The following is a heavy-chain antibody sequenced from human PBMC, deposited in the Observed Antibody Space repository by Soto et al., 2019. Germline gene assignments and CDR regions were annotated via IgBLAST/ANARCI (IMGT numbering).Heavy chain of an antibody. CDR3: AADTFYYASTF. V-gene: IGHV3-11*01. CDR2: ISNGGHTTT. Sequence: PGGSLRLSCAAPGFKFSDHYMTWIRQAPGKGLEWVSKISNGGHTTTYYADSVKGRFTVSRDNAKNSLYLQMNGLRVEDTALYYCAADTFYYASTFWGQGTLVTVSS. D-gene: IGHD3-16*01. J-gene: IGHJ1*01. CDR1: GFKFSDHY.